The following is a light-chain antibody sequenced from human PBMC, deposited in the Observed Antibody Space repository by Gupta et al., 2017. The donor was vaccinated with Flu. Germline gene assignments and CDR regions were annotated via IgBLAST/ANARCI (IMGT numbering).Light chain of an antibody. J-gene: IGKJ2*03. CDR2: GAS. CDR3: KQRSNWPPYS. V-gene: IGKV3-11*01. CDR1: QSVSSY. Sequence: EIVLTQSPATLSLSPGERATLSCRASQSVSSYLAWYQQKPGQAPRLLIYGASTRATGIPARLSGSGSGTDFTLSISSLGPEDFAVYYCKQRSNWPPYSFGQGTKLEIK.